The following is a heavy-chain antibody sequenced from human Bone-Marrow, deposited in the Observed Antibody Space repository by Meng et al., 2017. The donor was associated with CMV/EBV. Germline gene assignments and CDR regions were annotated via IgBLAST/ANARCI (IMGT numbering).Heavy chain of an antibody. V-gene: IGHV3-30-3*01. CDR2: ISYDGSNK. CDR3: ARDSCSSTSCNDAFDI. D-gene: IGHD2-2*01. J-gene: IGHJ3*02. Sequence: LSLTCAASGFTFSSYAMHWVRQAPGKGLEWVAVISYDGSNKYYADSVKGRFTISRDNSKNTLYLQMNSLRAEDTAVYYCARDSCSSTSCNDAFDIWGQGTMVTVSS. CDR1: GFTFSSYA.